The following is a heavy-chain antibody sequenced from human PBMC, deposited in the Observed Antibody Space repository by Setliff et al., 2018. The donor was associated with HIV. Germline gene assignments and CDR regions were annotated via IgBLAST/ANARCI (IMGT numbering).Heavy chain of an antibody. D-gene: IGHD3-10*01. CDR1: GYTFTSYD. Sequence: ASVKVSCKASGYTFTSYDISWVRQAPGQGLEWMGWISAYNGNTNYAQKLQGRVTMTTDTSTSTAYMELSSLRSEDTAVYYCATGKLSGSGSPIYNWFDPWGQGTLVTVSS. CDR3: ATGKLSGSGSPIYNWFDP. J-gene: IGHJ5*02. V-gene: IGHV1-18*01. CDR2: ISAYNGNT.